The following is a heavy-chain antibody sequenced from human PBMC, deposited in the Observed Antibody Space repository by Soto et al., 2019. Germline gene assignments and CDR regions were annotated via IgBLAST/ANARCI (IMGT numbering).Heavy chain of an antibody. CDR3: ARGVPPHPTVTTNIYWFDP. CDR1: GYSFTSYW. Sequence: GESLKISCKGSGYSFTSYWIGWVRQMPGKGLEWMGIIYPGDSDTRYSPSFQGQVTISADKSISTAYLQWSSLKASDTAMYYCARGVPPHPTVTTNIYWFDPWGQGTLVTVSS. CDR2: IYPGDSDT. J-gene: IGHJ5*02. V-gene: IGHV5-51*01. D-gene: IGHD4-4*01.